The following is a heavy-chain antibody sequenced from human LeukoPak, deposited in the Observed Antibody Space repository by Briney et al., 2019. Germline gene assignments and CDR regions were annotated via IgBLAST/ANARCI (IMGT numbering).Heavy chain of an antibody. J-gene: IGHJ5*02. Sequence: PGGSLRLSCAASGFTFSSYGMHWVRQAPGKGLEWVAVMWYDGSNKYYADSVKGRFTISRDNSKNTLYLQRNSLRAEDTAVYYCAREGVAVAGTTNWFDPWGQGTLVTVSS. CDR2: MWYDGSNK. CDR3: AREGVAVAGTTNWFDP. CDR1: GFTFSSYG. V-gene: IGHV3-33*01. D-gene: IGHD6-19*01.